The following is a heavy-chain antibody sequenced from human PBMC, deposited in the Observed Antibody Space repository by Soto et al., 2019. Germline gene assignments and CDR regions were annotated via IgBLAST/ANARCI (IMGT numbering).Heavy chain of an antibody. J-gene: IGHJ3*02. D-gene: IGHD1-26*01. CDR3: ARVGATGEAFDI. CDR2: IKQGGSEK. Sequence: EVQLVESGGGLVQPGGSLRLSCAASGFTFSSYWMSWVRQAPGKGLEWVANIKQGGSEKYYVDSVKGRFTISRDNAKNALYLQMNSLRAEDTAVYYCARVGATGEAFDIWGQGTMVTVSS. CDR1: GFTFSSYW. V-gene: IGHV3-7*01.